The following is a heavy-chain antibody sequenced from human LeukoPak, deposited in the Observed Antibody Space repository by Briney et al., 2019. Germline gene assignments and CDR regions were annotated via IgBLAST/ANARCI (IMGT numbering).Heavy chain of an antibody. CDR2: TSGNGGST. V-gene: IGHV3-23*01. D-gene: IGHD6-6*01. Sequence: PGGSLRLSCAASGFTFSKYWMLWVRQAPGKGLEWVSGTSGNGGSTYYADSVKGRFTMSRDNSKNTLYLQMNSLRVEDTAVYYCAKKGDEYSSPRLIRATYFFDYWGQGTRVTVSS. J-gene: IGHJ4*02. CDR1: GFTFSKYW. CDR3: AKKGDEYSSPRLIRATYFFDY.